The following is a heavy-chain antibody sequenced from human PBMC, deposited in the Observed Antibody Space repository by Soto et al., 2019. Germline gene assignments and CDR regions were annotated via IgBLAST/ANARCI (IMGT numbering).Heavy chain of an antibody. CDR2: IYTSGST. D-gene: IGHD3-3*01. CDR1: GGSISSYY. Sequence: QVQLQESGPGLVKPSETLSLTCTVSGGSISSYYWSWIRQPAGKGLEWIGRIYTSGSTNYNPSLKSRVTMSVDTSKKQFSLKLSSVTAADTAVYYCARDNTAGSYDFWSGYYNTDGMDVWGQGTTVTVSS. V-gene: IGHV4-4*07. CDR3: ARDNTAGSYDFWSGYYNTDGMDV. J-gene: IGHJ6*02.